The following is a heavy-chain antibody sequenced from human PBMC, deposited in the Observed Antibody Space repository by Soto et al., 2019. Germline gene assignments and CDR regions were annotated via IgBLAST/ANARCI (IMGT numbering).Heavy chain of an antibody. J-gene: IGHJ6*02. CDR1: GGTFSSYA. V-gene: IGHV1-69*01. D-gene: IGHD1-26*01. Sequence: ASVKVSCKASGGTFSSYAISWVRQAPGQGLEWMGGIIPIFGTANYAQKFQGRVTITADESTSTAYMELSSLRSEDTAVYYCARGWGGAKYYYYGMDVWGQGITVTVSS. CDR3: ARGWGGAKYYYYGMDV. CDR2: IIPIFGTA.